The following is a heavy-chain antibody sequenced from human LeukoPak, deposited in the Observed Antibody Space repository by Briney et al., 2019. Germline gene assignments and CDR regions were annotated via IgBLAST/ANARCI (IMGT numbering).Heavy chain of an antibody. V-gene: IGHV3-21*01. J-gene: IGHJ4*02. CDR2: ISSSSSYI. Sequence: PGGSLRLSCAASGFTFSSYWMNWVRQAPGKGLEWVSSISSSSSYIYYADSVKGRFTISRDNAKNSLYLQTNSLRAEDTAVYYCARSPSKLEPYLESSYWGQGTLVTVSS. CDR3: ARSPSKLEPYLESSY. D-gene: IGHD1-1*01. CDR1: GFTFSSYW.